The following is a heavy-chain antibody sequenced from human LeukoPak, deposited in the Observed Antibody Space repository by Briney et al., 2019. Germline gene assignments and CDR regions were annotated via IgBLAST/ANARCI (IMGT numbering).Heavy chain of an antibody. CDR3: ARDGLRHYYYYMDV. J-gene: IGHJ6*03. Sequence: RGSLRLSCAASGFTFDDYGMSWVRQAPGKGLEWVSGINWNGGSTGYADSVKGRFTISRDNAKNSLYLQMNSLRAEDTALYYCARDGLRHYYYYMDVWGKGTTVTVSS. CDR1: GFTFDDYG. CDR2: INWNGGST. V-gene: IGHV3-20*04. D-gene: IGHD4-17*01.